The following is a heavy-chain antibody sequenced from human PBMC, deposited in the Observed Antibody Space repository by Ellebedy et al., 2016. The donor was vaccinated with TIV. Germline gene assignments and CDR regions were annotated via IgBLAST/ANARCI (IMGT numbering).Heavy chain of an antibody. J-gene: IGHJ6*02. CDR2: ISGGGDGT. CDR3: ARDGMVEDGFGTYV. Sequence: GESLKISXAASGFTFSSYAMSWVRQAPGKGLEWVSVISGGGDGTYYAGSVKGRFTISRDNAKNSLYLQMNSLRAEDTAVYYCARDGMVEDGFGTYVWGQGTTVTVSS. D-gene: IGHD3-10*01. CDR1: GFTFSSYA. V-gene: IGHV3-23*01.